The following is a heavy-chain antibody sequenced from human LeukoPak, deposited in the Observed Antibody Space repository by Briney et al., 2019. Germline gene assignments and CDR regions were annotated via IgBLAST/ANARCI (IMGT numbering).Heavy chain of an antibody. CDR1: GFTFSSYT. Sequence: PGGSLRLSCSASGFTFSSYTMHWVRQAPGKGLEYVSAISSNGGSTYYADSVKGRFTISRDNSKNTLYLQMSSLRAEDTAVYYCVKEDSSSWYGNWFDPWGQGTLVTVSS. J-gene: IGHJ5*02. V-gene: IGHV3-64D*06. CDR2: ISSNGGST. CDR3: VKEDSSSWYGNWFDP. D-gene: IGHD6-13*01.